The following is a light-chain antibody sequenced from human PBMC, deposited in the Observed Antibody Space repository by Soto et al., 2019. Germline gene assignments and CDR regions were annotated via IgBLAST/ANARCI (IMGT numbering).Light chain of an antibody. Sequence: QSVLTQPPSVSGAPGQRVTISCTGSSSNIGAGYDVHWYQQLPGTAPKLLMYGNNNRPSGVPDRFSGSKSGTSASLAITGLQAEDEADYYCQSYGSNLSDYVFGTGTKVTVL. CDR2: GNN. V-gene: IGLV1-40*01. J-gene: IGLJ1*01. CDR1: SSNIGAGYD. CDR3: QSYGSNLSDYV.